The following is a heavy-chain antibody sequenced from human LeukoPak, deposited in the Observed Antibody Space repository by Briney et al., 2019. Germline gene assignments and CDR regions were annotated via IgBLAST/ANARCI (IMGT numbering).Heavy chain of an antibody. CDR3: ARVQLERRSPWVWFDP. Sequence: SETLSLTCTVSGGSLSSSSYYWGWIRQPPGKGLEWIGSIYYSGSTYYNPSLKSRVTISVDTSKNQFSLKLSSVTAADTAVYYCARVQLERRSPWVWFDPWGQGTLVTVSS. J-gene: IGHJ5*02. CDR2: IYYSGST. D-gene: IGHD1-1*01. V-gene: IGHV4-39*07. CDR1: GGSLSSSSYY.